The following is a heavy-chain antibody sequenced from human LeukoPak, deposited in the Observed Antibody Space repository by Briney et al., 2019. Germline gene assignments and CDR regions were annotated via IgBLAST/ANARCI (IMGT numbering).Heavy chain of an antibody. Sequence: RTSETLSLTCTVSGGSISSGGYYWSWIRQHPGKGLEWIGYIYYSGSTYYNPSLKSRVTISVDTSKNQFSLKLSSVTAADTAVYYCARSRYDFWSGYYGYYYGMDVWGQGTTVTVSS. CDR3: ARSRYDFWSGYYGYYYGMDV. J-gene: IGHJ6*02. V-gene: IGHV4-61*08. D-gene: IGHD3-3*01. CDR1: GGSISSGGYY. CDR2: IYYSGST.